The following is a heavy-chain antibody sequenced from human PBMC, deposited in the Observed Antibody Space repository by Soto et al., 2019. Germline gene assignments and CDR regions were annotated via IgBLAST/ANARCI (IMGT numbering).Heavy chain of an antibody. CDR1: GFIFSSYA. J-gene: IGHJ4*02. D-gene: IGHD1-7*01. V-gene: IGHV3-15*07. CDR3: TRNYGILRDFDY. Sequence: PGGSLRLSCAASGFIFSSYAINWVRQAPGKGLERVGRIKSKTDGGTADYAAPVKGRFTISRDDSKNTVYLQMNSLKTEDTAVYYCTRNYGILRDFDYWGQGSLVTVSS. CDR2: IKSKTDGGTA.